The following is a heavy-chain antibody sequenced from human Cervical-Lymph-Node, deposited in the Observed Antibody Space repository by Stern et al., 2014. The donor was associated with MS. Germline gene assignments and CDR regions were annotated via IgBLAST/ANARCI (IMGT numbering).Heavy chain of an antibody. Sequence: QVQLVQSGPGLVKPSQTLSLTCTVSGGSISSSGYYWSWIRQPADKGLEWIGRIHDSGSTYYNPSLKSRVTISMDTAQNHFSLHLASVPAADTAVYYCATTRWDLFTWNWFDPWGQGTLVTVSS. J-gene: IGHJ5*02. CDR2: IHDSGST. V-gene: IGHV4-61*02. CDR3: ATTRWDLFTWNWFDP. CDR1: GGSISSSGYY. D-gene: IGHD1-26*01.